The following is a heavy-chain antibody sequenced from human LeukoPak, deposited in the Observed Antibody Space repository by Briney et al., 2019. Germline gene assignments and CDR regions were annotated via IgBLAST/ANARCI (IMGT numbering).Heavy chain of an antibody. CDR1: GLTLSNNW. CDR3: AREGREPLGFDY. V-gene: IGHV3-7*05. CDR2: IKKDESEI. D-gene: IGHD1-14*01. Sequence: GGSLRLSCAASGLTLSNNWMTWVRQAPGKGLEWVANIKKDESEIHYVDSVRGRFTISRDNAKNSLFLQMNSLRAEDTAVYYCAREGREPLGFDYWGQGTLVTVSS. J-gene: IGHJ4*02.